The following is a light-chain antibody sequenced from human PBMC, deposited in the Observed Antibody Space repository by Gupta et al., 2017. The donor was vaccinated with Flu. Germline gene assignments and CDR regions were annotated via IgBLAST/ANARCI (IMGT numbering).Light chain of an antibody. CDR1: ALPKQY. CDR3: QSADSSGTVV. V-gene: IGLV3-25*03. Sequence: SGDALPKQYASWYQQKPGQAPVLLIFKDTETPSGIPARFSGSTSGTTVTLTITGVQAEDEADYYCQSADSSGTVVFGGGTKLAVL. CDR2: KDT. J-gene: IGLJ2*01.